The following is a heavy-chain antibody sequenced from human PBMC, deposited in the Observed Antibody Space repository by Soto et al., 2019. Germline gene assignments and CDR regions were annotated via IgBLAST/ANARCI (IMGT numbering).Heavy chain of an antibody. D-gene: IGHD3-22*01. Sequence: SGPTLVNPTQTLTLTCSFSGFSLSAYGVRVIWFRQPPGETLEWLALIHWNDDKRYSPYLKSRLTITKDTSKNQVVLTLTNLEPLDTGTYFCAHTKDSSGFLTSWGQGILVTAPQ. V-gene: IGHV2-5*01. CDR2: IHWNDDK. CDR3: AHTKDSSGFLTS. J-gene: IGHJ5*02. CDR1: GFSLSAYGVR.